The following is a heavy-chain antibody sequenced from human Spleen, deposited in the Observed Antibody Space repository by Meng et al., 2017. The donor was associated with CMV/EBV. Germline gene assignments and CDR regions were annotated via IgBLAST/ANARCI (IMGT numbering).Heavy chain of an antibody. V-gene: IGHV1-69*04. Sequence: SVKVSCKTSGITVSSYAITWVRQAPGQGLEWMGRVIPVLGLPTYAQKFQGRVTITADKSTSTAYMELSSLGFEDTAVYYWARVAVIGGYAMVVWGQGTTVTVSS. CDR1: GITVSSYA. CDR2: VIPVLGLP. J-gene: IGHJ6*01. D-gene: IGHD2-21*01. CDR3: ARVAVIGGYAMVV.